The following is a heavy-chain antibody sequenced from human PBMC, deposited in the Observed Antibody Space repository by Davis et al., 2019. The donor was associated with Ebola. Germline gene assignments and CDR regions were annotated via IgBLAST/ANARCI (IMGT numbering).Heavy chain of an antibody. CDR1: GYTFTSYG. Sequence: ASVKVSCKASGYTFTSYGISWVRQAPGQGLEWMGWMNPNSGNTGYAQKFQGRVTMTRNTSISTAYMELSSLRSEDTAVYYCARENNYCGGDCYNWYFDLWGRGTLVTVSS. D-gene: IGHD2-21*01. CDR3: ARENNYCGGDCYNWYFDL. V-gene: IGHV1-8*02. CDR2: MNPNSGNT. J-gene: IGHJ2*01.